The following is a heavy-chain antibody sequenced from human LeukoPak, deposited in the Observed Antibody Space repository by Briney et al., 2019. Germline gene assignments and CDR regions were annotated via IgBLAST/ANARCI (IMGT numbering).Heavy chain of an antibody. D-gene: IGHD5-12*01. J-gene: IGHJ4*02. CDR3: AREGIVDNDFDS. V-gene: IGHV3-30*19. CDR1: GFTFSSYG. Sequence: QTGGSLRLSCAASGFTFSSYGMHWVRQAPGKGLEWVAFISYHGSNSYYADSVKGRFTISRDNSKNTLDLQMNSLRAEDTAVYYCAREGIVDNDFDSWGQGTLVTVSS. CDR2: ISYHGSNS.